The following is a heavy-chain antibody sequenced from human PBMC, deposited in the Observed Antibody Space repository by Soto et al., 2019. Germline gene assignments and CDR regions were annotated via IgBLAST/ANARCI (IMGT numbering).Heavy chain of an antibody. CDR3: ATDSRNVGIGYFDS. V-gene: IGHV3-53*01. D-gene: IGHD1-26*01. J-gene: IGHJ4*02. Sequence: LRLSCAASGFKVGSSYVTWVRQAPGEGLEWVSVIVSGGSTHYADSVTGRFTVSRDVSNNTVYLHMSSLRAEDTAVYFCATDSRNVGIGYFDSWGLGTLVTVSS. CDR2: IVSGGST. CDR1: GFKVGSSY.